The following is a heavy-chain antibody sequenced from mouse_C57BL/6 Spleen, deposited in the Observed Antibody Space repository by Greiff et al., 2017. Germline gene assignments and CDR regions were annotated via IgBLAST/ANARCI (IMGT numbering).Heavy chain of an antibody. CDR3: ARSSYYYGSSSWFAY. CDR1: GYTFTSYW. J-gene: IGHJ3*01. V-gene: IGHV1-55*01. CDR2: IYPGSGST. D-gene: IGHD1-1*01. Sequence: QVQLQQPGAELVKPGASVKMSCKASGYTFTSYWITWVKQRPGQGLEWIGDIYPGSGSTNYNEKFKSKATLTVDTSSSTAYMQLSSLTSEDSAVDYCARSSYYYGSSSWFAYWGQGTLVTVSA.